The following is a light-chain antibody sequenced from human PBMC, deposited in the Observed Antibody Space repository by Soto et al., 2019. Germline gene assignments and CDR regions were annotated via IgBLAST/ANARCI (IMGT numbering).Light chain of an antibody. J-gene: IGLJ2*01. V-gene: IGLV2-23*02. CDR1: SSDVGSYNL. Sequence: SALTQPASVSGSPGQSITISCTGTSSDVGSYNLVSWYQQHPGKAPKLIIYEVSERPSGVSHRFSGSKTGNTASLTISGLQAEDEADYYCCSYASPMLFGGGTKLTVL. CDR3: CSYASPML. CDR2: EVS.